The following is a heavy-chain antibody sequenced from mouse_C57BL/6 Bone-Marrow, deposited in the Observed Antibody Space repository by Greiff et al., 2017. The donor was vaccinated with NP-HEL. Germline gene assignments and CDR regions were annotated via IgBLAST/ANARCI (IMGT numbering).Heavy chain of an antibody. CDR3: ARDLLWLRQGVYYYAMDY. CDR1: GYTFTSYG. D-gene: IGHD2-2*01. CDR2: IYPRSGNT. J-gene: IGHJ4*01. V-gene: IGHV1-81*01. Sequence: QVQLQQSGAELARPGASVKLSCKASGYTFTSYGISWVKQRTGQGLEWIGEIYPRSGNTYYNEKFKGKATLTADKSSSTAYMELRSLTSEDSAVYCCARDLLWLRQGVYYYAMDYWGQGTSVTVSS.